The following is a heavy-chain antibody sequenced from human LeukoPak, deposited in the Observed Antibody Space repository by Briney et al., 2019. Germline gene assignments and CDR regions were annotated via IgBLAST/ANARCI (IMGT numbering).Heavy chain of an antibody. D-gene: IGHD4-23*01. CDR2: IYNSGST. Sequence: KASETLSLTCTVSGGSISNYYWTWIRQPPGKGLEWIGYIYNSGSTNYNPSLKSRVTISVDTSKNQFSLKLSSVTAADTAVYYCARHEGTVASHLDYWGRGTLVTVSS. J-gene: IGHJ4*02. CDR3: ARHEGTVASHLDY. V-gene: IGHV4-59*08. CDR1: GGSISNYY.